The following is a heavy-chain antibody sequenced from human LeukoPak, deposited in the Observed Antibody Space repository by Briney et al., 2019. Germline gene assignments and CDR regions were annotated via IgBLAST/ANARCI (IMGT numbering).Heavy chain of an antibody. CDR3: GRFTRSGDSVY. Sequence: GGSLRLSCAASGFTVSSYWMSWVRQAPGKGLEWVANIKQDGSEKQYVDSVKGRSAISRDNAENSLYLQMNSLKAEDTAVYYCGRFTRSGDSVYWGQGTLVTVSS. CDR2: IKQDGSEK. V-gene: IGHV3-7*04. CDR1: GFTVSSYW. J-gene: IGHJ4*02. D-gene: IGHD7-27*01.